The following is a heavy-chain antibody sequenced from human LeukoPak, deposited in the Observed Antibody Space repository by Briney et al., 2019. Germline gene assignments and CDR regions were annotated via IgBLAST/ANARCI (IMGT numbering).Heavy chain of an antibody. CDR2: IKSKTDGGTT. V-gene: IGHV3-15*01. CDR1: GFTFSNAW. CDR3: TAQGWWGDYELSAFDI. J-gene: IGHJ3*02. Sequence: KPGGSLRLSCAASGFTFSNAWMSWVRQAPGKGLEWVGRIKSKTDGGTTDYAAPVKGRFTISRDDSKNTLYLQMNSLKTEDTAVYYCTAQGWWGDYELSAFDIWGQGTMVTVSS. D-gene: IGHD4-17*01.